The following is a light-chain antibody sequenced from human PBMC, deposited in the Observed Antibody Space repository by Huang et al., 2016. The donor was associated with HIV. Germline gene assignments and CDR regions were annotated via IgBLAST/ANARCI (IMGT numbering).Light chain of an antibody. CDR3: QHSPAT. J-gene: IGKJ2*01. Sequence: DIQMTQSPSSLSASVGDRVTITCRASHNINNYLNWYQQKPGKAPNRLIFAASSLQSGVPSRFSGSGSGTDFNLTISSLQPEDFATYYCQHSPATFGQGTRLEIK. CDR1: HNINNY. CDR2: AAS. V-gene: IGKV1-39*01.